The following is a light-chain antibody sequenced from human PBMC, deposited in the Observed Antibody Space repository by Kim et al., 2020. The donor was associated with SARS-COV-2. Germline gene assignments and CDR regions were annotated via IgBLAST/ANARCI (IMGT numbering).Light chain of an antibody. V-gene: IGLV3-19*01. J-gene: IGLJ2*01. CDR2: DKN. Sequence: SSELTQDPAVSVALGQTVTITCRGYSLKTSYAGWSQQKAGKAPILVIYDKNSRPSGVPDRFSGSSSGNTASLTITGAQAEDEADYYCNSRDTTGHHVVFGGGTQLTVL. CDR1: SLKTSY. CDR3: NSRDTTGHHVV.